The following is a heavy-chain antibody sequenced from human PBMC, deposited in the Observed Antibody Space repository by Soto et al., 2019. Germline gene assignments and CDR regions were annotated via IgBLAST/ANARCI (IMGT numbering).Heavy chain of an antibody. V-gene: IGHV3-48*02. CDR1: GFTFSSYS. D-gene: IGHD4-17*01. J-gene: IGHJ4*02. Sequence: GGSLRLSCAASGFTFSSYSMNWVRQAPGKGLEWVSYISSSSSTIYHADSVKGRFTISRDNAKNSLYLQMNSLRDEDTAVYYCARHRTTVTSPFDYWGQGTLVTVSS. CDR3: ARHRTTVTSPFDY. CDR2: ISSSSSTI.